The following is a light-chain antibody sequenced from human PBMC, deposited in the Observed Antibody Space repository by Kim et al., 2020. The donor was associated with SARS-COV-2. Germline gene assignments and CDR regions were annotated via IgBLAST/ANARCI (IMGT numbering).Light chain of an antibody. CDR1: SSDVGAYNY. Sequence: QSALTQPASVSGSPGQSITISCTGTSSDVGAYNYVSWYQHHPGKAPKLMIFDVNNRPSGLSNRFSGSKSGNTASLTISGLQAEDEADYYCSSYATTRSYVFGTGTKVHRP. J-gene: IGLJ1*01. CDR2: DVN. V-gene: IGLV2-14*03. CDR3: SSYATTRSYV.